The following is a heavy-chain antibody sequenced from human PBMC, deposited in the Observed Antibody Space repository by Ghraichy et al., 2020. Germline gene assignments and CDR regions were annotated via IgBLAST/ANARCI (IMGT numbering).Heavy chain of an antibody. D-gene: IGHD1-26*01. Sequence: RGSLRLSCAASGFTFSSYAMSWVRQAPGKGLEWVSAISGSGGSTYYADSVKGRFTISRDNSKNTLYLQMNSLRAEDTAVYYCANGRSTRELLLNGMDVWGQGTTVTVSS. CDR2: ISGSGGST. J-gene: IGHJ6*02. CDR1: GFTFSSYA. CDR3: ANGRSTRELLLNGMDV. V-gene: IGHV3-23*01.